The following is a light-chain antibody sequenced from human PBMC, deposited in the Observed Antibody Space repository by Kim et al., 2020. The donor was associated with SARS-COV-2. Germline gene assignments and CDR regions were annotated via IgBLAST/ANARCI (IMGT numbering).Light chain of an antibody. V-gene: IGKV1-33*01. Sequence: DIQMTQSPSSLSASVGDRVTITCQASQDITNYLHWYQQKPGKAPKLLIYDASNLETGVPSRFSGSGSGTAFTLTISSLQPEDIATYYCQQSDGLLVTFGGGTKVEIK. J-gene: IGKJ4*01. CDR2: DAS. CDR3: QQSDGLLVT. CDR1: QDITNY.